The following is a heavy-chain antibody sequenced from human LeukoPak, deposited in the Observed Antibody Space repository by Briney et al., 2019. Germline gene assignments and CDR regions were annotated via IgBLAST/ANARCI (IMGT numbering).Heavy chain of an antibody. V-gene: IGHV3-64*01. J-gene: IGHJ4*02. D-gene: IGHD3-10*01. CDR2: VSTDGGTT. CDR3: ARGRGEISASPFFDY. CDR1: GFTFTTYS. Sequence: SGGSLRLSCAASGFTFTTYSMHWVRQAPGKGLEYVSGVSTDGGTTYYAKSVKGRFTISRDNSKNTVYVQMGGLRTEDMAVYYCARGRGEISASPFFDYWGQGSLVTVSS.